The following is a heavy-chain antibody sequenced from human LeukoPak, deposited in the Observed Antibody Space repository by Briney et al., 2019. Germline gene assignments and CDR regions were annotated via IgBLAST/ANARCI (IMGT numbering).Heavy chain of an antibody. D-gene: IGHD4-11*01. Sequence: SQTLSLTCTVSGGSVSSGGYYWVWIRQRPGKGLEWIGYTYYTGSTSYNPSLKSRLTIAVDTSKNQFSLKLSSVTAADTAVYYCARPLNTVHDTFDVWGQGTMVTVSS. CDR2: TYYTGST. CDR3: ARPLNTVHDTFDV. V-gene: IGHV4-31*03. CDR1: GGSVSSGGYY. J-gene: IGHJ3*01.